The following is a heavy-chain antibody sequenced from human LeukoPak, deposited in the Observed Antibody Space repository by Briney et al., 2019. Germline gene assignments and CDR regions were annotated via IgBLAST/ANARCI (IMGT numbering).Heavy chain of an antibody. V-gene: IGHV3-30*18. CDR3: AKLLDWYSGSPRPFDY. D-gene: IGHD1-26*01. CDR1: GFTFSSYG. CDR2: ISYDGSNK. J-gene: IGHJ4*02. Sequence: PGRSLRLSCAASGFTFSSYGMHWVRQAPGKGLEWVAVISYDGSNKYYADSVKGRFTISRDNSKNTLYLQMNSLRAEDTAVYYCAKLLDWYSGSPRPFDYWGQGTLVTVSS.